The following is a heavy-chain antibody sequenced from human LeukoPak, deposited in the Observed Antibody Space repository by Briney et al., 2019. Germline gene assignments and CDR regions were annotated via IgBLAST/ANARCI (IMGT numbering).Heavy chain of an antibody. CDR2: ISFDGSNK. J-gene: IGHJ4*02. Sequence: GVSLRLSCAASGFAFSSYSMHWVRQPPGKGLEWVAVISFDGSNKYYADSVKGRFTISRDNSKNTLYLQTNSLRTEDTAVYYCARARYGGNWGELAYWGQGTLVTVSS. D-gene: IGHD4-23*01. CDR1: GFAFSSYS. V-gene: IGHV3-30*04. CDR3: ARARYGGNWGELAY.